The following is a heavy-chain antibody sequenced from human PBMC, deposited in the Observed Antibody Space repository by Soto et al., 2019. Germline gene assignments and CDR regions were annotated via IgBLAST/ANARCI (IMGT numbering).Heavy chain of an antibody. CDR3: ARDLPTGVQLARAY. CDR1: GFTFSSYS. CDR2: ISSSSSYI. D-gene: IGHD6-6*01. J-gene: IGHJ4*02. Sequence: PGGSLRLSCAASGFTFSSYSMNWVRQAPGKGLEWVSSISSSSSYIYYADSVKGRFTISRDNAKNSLYLQMNSLRAEDTAVYYCARDLPTGVQLARAYWGQGTLVTVSS. V-gene: IGHV3-21*01.